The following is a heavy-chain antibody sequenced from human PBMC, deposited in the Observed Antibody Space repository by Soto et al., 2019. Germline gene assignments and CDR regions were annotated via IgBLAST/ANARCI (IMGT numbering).Heavy chain of an antibody. CDR3: ARTPETRDWLDP. CDR2: IYYIGAY. J-gene: IGHJ5*02. Sequence: SETLSLTCSVSGASVSSYYWSWVRQPPGKGLEWIGYIYYIGAYNYNPSLKSRVTISVDTSKNQFSLKLTSVAAADTAVYYCARTPETRDWLDPWGQGTLVTVSS. CDR1: GASVSSYY. V-gene: IGHV4-59*02. D-gene: IGHD1-7*01.